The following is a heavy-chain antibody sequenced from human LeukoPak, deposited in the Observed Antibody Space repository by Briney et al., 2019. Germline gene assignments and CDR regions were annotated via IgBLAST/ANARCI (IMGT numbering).Heavy chain of an antibody. CDR2: ISSSSSYI. V-gene: IGHV3-21*01. D-gene: IGHD2-2*01. CDR1: GFTFSSYS. CDR3: ARDDRYCSSTSCPRWFDP. Sequence: GGSLRLSCAASGFTFSSYSMNWVRQAPGKGLEWVSSISSSSSYIYYADSVKGRFTISRDNAKNSLYLQMNSLRAEDTAVYYCARDDRYCSSTSCPRWFDPWGQGTLVTVSS. J-gene: IGHJ5*02.